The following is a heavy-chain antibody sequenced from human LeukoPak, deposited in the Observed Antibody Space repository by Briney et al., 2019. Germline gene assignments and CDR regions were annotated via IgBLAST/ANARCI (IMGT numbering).Heavy chain of an antibody. CDR3: ARVEARGSSGYYAAFDI. J-gene: IGHJ3*02. CDR1: GYTFTNYY. CDR2: INPSSGST. D-gene: IGHD3-22*01. V-gene: IGHV1-46*01. Sequence: ASVKVSCKASGYTFTNYYIHWVRQAPGQGLEWMGIINPSSGSTNYTQKFQGRVTMTRDMSTSTLYMELSSLRSEDTAVYYCARVEARGSSGYYAAFDIWGQGTMVTVSS.